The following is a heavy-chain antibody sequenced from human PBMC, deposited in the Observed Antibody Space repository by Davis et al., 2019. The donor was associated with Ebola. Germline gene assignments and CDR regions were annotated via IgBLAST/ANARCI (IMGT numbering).Heavy chain of an antibody. Sequence: GGSLRLSCAASGFTFSSYNMNWVRQAPGKGLEWVSYISSSSSTIYYAASVKGRFTISRDNSKNTLYLQMNSLRAEDTAVYYCARGRLHSRGFDPWGQGTLVTVSS. V-gene: IGHV3-48*01. CDR2: ISSSSSTI. CDR1: GFTFSSYN. J-gene: IGHJ5*02. D-gene: IGHD4-11*01. CDR3: ARGRLHSRGFDP.